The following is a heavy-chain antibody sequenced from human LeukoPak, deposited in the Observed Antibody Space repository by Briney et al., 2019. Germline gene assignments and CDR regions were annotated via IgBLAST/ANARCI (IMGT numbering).Heavy chain of an antibody. J-gene: IGHJ6*02. D-gene: IGHD3-10*01. V-gene: IGHV4-34*01. CDR2: INHSGST. CDR1: GGSFSGYY. CDR3: ASSKVRAYYYYYYGMDV. Sequence: PSETLSLTCAVYGGSFSGYYWSWIRQPPGKGLGWIGEINHSGSTNYNPSLKSRVTISVGTSKNQFSLKLSSVTAADTAVYYCASSKVRAYYYYYYGMDVWGQGTTVTVSS.